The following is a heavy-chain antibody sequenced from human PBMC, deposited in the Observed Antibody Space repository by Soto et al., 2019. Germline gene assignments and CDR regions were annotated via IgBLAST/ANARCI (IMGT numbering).Heavy chain of an antibody. J-gene: IGHJ6*02. Sequence: PGESLKISCKGSGYTFTDYWIGWVRQLPGKGLEWMGIIYPGDSDTRYSPSFQGHVTITVDKSTSTAYLQWNTLKASDTAMYYCAAYSGSFYYGMDVWGQGTTVTVS. V-gene: IGHV5-51*01. CDR1: GYTFTDYW. CDR3: AAYSGSFYYGMDV. D-gene: IGHD1-26*01. CDR2: IYPGDSDT.